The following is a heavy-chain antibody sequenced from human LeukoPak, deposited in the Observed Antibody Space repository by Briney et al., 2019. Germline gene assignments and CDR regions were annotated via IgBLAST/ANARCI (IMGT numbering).Heavy chain of an antibody. J-gene: IGHJ4*02. CDR2: ISYDGSNK. V-gene: IGHV3-30*18. Sequence: PGGSLRLSCAASGFTFSSYGMHWVRQAPGKGLEWVAVISYDGSNKYYADSVKGRFTISRDNSKNTLYLQMNSLRAEDTAVYYCAKDRYSGSPWYFDYWGQGTLVTVSS. CDR3: AKDRYSGSPWYFDY. CDR1: GFTFSSYG. D-gene: IGHD1-26*01.